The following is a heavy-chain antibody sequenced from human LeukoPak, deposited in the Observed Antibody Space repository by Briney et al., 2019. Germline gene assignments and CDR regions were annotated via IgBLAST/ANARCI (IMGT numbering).Heavy chain of an antibody. J-gene: IGHJ4*02. D-gene: IGHD1-26*01. Sequence: QPGGSLRLSCAASGFTFSSYAMSRVRQAPGKGLEWVSAISGSGGSTYYADSVKGRFTISRDNSKNTLYLQMNSLRAEDTAVYYCAKGGRYRVGATYGWGQGTLVTVSS. CDR1: GFTFSSYA. CDR3: AKGGRYRVGATYG. CDR2: ISGSGGST. V-gene: IGHV3-23*01.